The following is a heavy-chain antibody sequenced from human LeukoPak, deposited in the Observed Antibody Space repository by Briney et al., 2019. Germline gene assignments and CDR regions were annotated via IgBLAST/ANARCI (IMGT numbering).Heavy chain of an antibody. J-gene: IGHJ2*01. Sequence: GGSLRLSCAASGFTFSDYYMSWIRQAPGKGLEWVSWVSFISSTGSTTYYADSVKGRFTISRDNAKNSFYLQMNSLSAEDTAVYYCARDGGYDSGYPRYFDLWGRGTLVTVSS. D-gene: IGHD3-9*01. CDR1: GFTFSDYY. CDR3: ARDGGYDSGYPRYFDL. CDR2: ISSTGSTT. V-gene: IGHV3-11*01.